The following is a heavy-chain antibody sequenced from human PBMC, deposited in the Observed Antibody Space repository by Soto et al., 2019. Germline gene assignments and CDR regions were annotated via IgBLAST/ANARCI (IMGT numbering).Heavy chain of an antibody. CDR1: GDSISSVDHY. D-gene: IGHD1-26*01. CDR3: ARLRWETENNWFDP. V-gene: IGHV4-30-4*01. J-gene: IGHJ5*02. CDR2: IYHSGST. Sequence: SETLSLTCAVSGDSISSVDHYWSWIRQPPGKGLEWMGYIYHSGSTHYNPSLNSRLTISIDTSTNRFSLNLTSVTAADTAVYFCARLRWETENNWFDPWGQGALVTVSS.